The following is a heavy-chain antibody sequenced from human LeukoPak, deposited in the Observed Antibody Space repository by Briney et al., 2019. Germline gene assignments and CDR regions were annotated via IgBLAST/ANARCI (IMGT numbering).Heavy chain of an antibody. CDR3: ARVSWFGEWYDY. J-gene: IGHJ4*02. V-gene: IGHV1-18*01. CDR1: GYTFTSYG. Sequence: ASVKASCKASGYTFTSYGISWVRQAPGQGLEWMGWISAYNGNTNYAQKLQGRVTMTTDTSTSTAYMELRSLRSDDTAVYYCARVSWFGEWYDYWGQGTLVTVSS. CDR2: ISAYNGNT. D-gene: IGHD3-10*01.